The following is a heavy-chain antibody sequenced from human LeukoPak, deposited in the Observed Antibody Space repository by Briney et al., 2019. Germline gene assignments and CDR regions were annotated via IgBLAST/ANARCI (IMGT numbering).Heavy chain of an antibody. D-gene: IGHD3-3*01. CDR3: ARQDRITIFGVIGSWFDP. Sequence: GESLQISCKASGYSFTSYWIAWVRQMPGKGLEWMEIISPNDSDTRYSPSFQGQVTISADKSVYTAYLQWSSLRASDTAMYYCARQDRITIFGVIGSWFDPWGQGTLVTVSS. J-gene: IGHJ5*02. V-gene: IGHV5-51*01. CDR2: ISPNDSDT. CDR1: GYSFTSYW.